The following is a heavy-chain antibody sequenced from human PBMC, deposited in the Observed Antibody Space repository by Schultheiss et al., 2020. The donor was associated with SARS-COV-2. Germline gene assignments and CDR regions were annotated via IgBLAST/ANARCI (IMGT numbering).Heavy chain of an antibody. D-gene: IGHD3-9*01. CDR3: AGGHPGILTGYFHDY. V-gene: IGHV4-34*01. Sequence: SETLSLTCAVYGGSFSGYYWSWIRQPPGKGLEWIGEINHSGSTNYNPSLKSRVTISVDTSKNQFSLKLSSVTAADTAVYYCAGGHPGILTGYFHDYWGQGTLVTVSS. CDR1: GGSFSGYY. CDR2: INHSGST. J-gene: IGHJ4*02.